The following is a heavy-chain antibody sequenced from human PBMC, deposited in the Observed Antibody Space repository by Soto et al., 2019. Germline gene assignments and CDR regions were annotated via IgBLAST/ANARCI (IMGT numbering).Heavy chain of an antibody. J-gene: IGHJ3*02. CDR2: IWNDGSNR. D-gene: IGHD3-3*02. Sequence: QVQLVESGGGVVQPEGSLKLSCVTSGYTFNTYNMHWVRQAPGKGLEWVALIWNDGSNRQYADSVKGRFTISRDNSKNTVYLQMNSLRVEDTAVYFCARSLADDAFDIWGHGTMVNVSS. V-gene: IGHV3-33*01. CDR3: ARSLADDAFDI. CDR1: GYTFNTYN.